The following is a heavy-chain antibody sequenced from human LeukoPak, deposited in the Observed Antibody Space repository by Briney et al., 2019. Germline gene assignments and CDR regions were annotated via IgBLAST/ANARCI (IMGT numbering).Heavy chain of an antibody. CDR1: GYSFTSYW. CDR2: IYPGDSDT. Sequence: GESLKISCKGSGYSFTSYWIGWVRQMPGKGLEWMGIIYPGDSDTRYSPSFQGQVTISADKSISTAYLQWSSLKASDTAMYYCASSEVVPAAIGAFDIWGQGTMVTVSS. V-gene: IGHV5-51*01. CDR3: ASSEVVPAAIGAFDI. J-gene: IGHJ3*02. D-gene: IGHD2-2*02.